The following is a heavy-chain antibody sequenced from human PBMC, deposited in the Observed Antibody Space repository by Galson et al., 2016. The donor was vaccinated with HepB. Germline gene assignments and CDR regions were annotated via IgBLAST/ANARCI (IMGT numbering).Heavy chain of an antibody. D-gene: IGHD3/OR15-3a*01. CDR1: GFTFSSYG. V-gene: IGHV3-33*01. CDR2: IRFDGSNQ. CDR3: ARDPEKGGLWFFDL. J-gene: IGHJ2*01. Sequence: LRLSCAASGFTFSSYGIHWVRQAPGKGLEWVALIRFDGSNQYYADSVKGRFSISRDNSKNTLYLQMNSLRADDTAVYYCARDPEKGGLWFFDLWGRGTLVTVSS.